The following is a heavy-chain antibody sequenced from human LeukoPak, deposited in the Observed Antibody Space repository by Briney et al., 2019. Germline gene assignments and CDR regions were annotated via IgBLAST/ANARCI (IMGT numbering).Heavy chain of an antibody. V-gene: IGHV3-7*01. CDR1: GFTFSNHW. J-gene: IGHJ3*02. CDR2: IKEDGSEI. CDR3: TRDRYGNM. Sequence: GGSLRLSCVASGFTFSNHWMTWVRQAPGKGLEWVANIKEDGSEIHYVDSVKGRFTISRDNARNSLYLQMNNLRVDDTALYYCTRDRYGNMWGQGTVVTVSS. D-gene: IGHD5-18*01.